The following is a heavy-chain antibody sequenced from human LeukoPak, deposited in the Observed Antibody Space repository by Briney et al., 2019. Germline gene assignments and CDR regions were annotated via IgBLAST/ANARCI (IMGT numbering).Heavy chain of an antibody. CDR1: GFTFSSYA. CDR3: AKVRAVAGDFDY. V-gene: IGHV3-23*01. D-gene: IGHD6-19*01. Sequence: GGSLRLSCAASGFTFSSYAMSWVRQAPGKGLEWVSAISGSGGSTYYADSVKGRFTISRDNSKNTLYLQMNSLRAEDTAVYYYAKVRAVAGDFDYWGQGTLVTVSS. CDR2: ISGSGGST. J-gene: IGHJ4*02.